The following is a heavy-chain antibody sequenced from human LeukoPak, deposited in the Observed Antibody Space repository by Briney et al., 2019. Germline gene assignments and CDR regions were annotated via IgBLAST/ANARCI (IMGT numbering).Heavy chain of an antibody. V-gene: IGHV1-3*03. D-gene: IGHD6-19*01. CDR3: ARLTGYSSGWGYAFDI. CDR2: INAGNGNT. CDR1: GYTFTSYA. Sequence: ASVKVSCKASGYTFTSYAMHWVRQAPGQRLEWMGWINAGNGNTKYSQEFQGRVTITRDTSASTAYMELSSLRSEDMAVYYCARLTGYSSGWGYAFDIWGQGTMVTVSS. J-gene: IGHJ3*02.